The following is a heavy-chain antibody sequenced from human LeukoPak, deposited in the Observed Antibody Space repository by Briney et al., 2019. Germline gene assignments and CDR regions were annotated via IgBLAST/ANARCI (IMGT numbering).Heavy chain of an antibody. CDR2: IYYSGST. Sequence: PSETLSLTCTVSGGSISSGDYYWSWIRQPPGKGLEWIGYIYYSGSTYYNPSLKSRVTISVDTSKNQFSLKLSSVTAADTAVYYCARDPSAGTGDYWGQGTLVTVSS. D-gene: IGHD6-13*01. CDR1: GGSISSGDYY. CDR3: ARDPSAGTGDY. J-gene: IGHJ4*02. V-gene: IGHV4-30-4*08.